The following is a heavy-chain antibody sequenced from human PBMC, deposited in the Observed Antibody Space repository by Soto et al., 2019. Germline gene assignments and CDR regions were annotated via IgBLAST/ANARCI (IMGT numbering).Heavy chain of an antibody. Sequence: EVQLVESGGGLVQPGRSLRLSCAASGFTFDDYVMHWVRQAPGKGLEWVSGISGNSGSIGYADSVKGRFTISRDNAKNALYLQMNSLRAEDTALYYCATDIVVGSYGYFDYWGQGTLVTVSS. CDR3: ATDIVVGSYGYFDY. V-gene: IGHV3-9*01. CDR2: ISGNSGSI. J-gene: IGHJ4*02. D-gene: IGHD1-26*01. CDR1: GFTFDDYV.